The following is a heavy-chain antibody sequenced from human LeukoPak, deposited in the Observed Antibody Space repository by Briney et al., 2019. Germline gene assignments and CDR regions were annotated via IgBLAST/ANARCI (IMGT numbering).Heavy chain of an antibody. CDR1: GGTFSSYA. CDR2: IIPIFGTA. Sequence: SVKVSCKASGGTFSSYAIGWVRQAPGQGLEWMGRIIPIFGTANYAQKFQGRVTITTDESTSAAYMELSSLRSEDTAVYYCARDPHLTVGTVTTTGDEYTWGQGTLVTVSS. V-gene: IGHV1-69*05. J-gene: IGHJ5*02. D-gene: IGHD1-1*01. CDR3: ARDPHLTVGTVTTTGDEYT.